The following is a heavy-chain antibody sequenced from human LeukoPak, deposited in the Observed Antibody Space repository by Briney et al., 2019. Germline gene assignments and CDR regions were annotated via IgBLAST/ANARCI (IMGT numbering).Heavy chain of an antibody. CDR3: ARGSGWLDY. CDR1: GFTFSIYW. V-gene: IGHV3-53*01. J-gene: IGHJ4*02. CDR2: IYSVGTT. D-gene: IGHD6-19*01. Sequence: PGGSLRLSCAASGFTFSIYWMHWVRQAPGKGLEWVSVIYSVGTTYYADSVKGRFTISRDNSKNTLYLQMNSLRAEDTAVYYCARGSGWLDYWGQGTLVTVSS.